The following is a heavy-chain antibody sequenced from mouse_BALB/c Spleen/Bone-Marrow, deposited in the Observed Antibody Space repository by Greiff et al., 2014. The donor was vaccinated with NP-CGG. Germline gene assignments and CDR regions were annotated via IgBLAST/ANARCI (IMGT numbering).Heavy chain of an antibody. J-gene: IGHJ1*01. CDR2: ISSGGGST. V-gene: IGHV5-12-1*01. Sequence: EVQGVESGGGLVKPGGSLKLSCAASGFAFSSYDMSWVRQTPEKRLEWVAYISSGGGSTYYPDTVKGRFTISRDNAKNTLYPQMSSLKSEDTAMYYCARQGYGYVDFDVWGAGATVTVSS. D-gene: IGHD1-2*01. CDR1: GFAFSSYD. CDR3: ARQGYGYVDFDV.